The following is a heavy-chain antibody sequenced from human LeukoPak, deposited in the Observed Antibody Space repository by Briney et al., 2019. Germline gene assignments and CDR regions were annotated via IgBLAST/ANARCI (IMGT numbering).Heavy chain of an antibody. CDR2: ISPNTGGT. D-gene: IGHD3-10*01. J-gene: IGHJ6*02. CDR1: RYTFTGYY. Sequence: GASVKVSCKASRYTFTGYYMHWVRQAPGQGLEWMGWISPNTGGTSYAQNFQGRVSMTRDTPISTAYMELSRLRPDDTAVYYCARDYYGLGSPTFYYFYGMDVWGQGTTVIVS. CDR3: ARDYYGLGSPTFYYFYGMDV. V-gene: IGHV1-2*02.